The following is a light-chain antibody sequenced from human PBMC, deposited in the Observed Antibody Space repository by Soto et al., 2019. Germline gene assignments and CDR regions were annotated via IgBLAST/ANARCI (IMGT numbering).Light chain of an antibody. CDR1: QGIRND. CDR2: AAS. Sequence: AIQMTQSPSSLSASVGDKVTITCRASQGIRNDLGWYQQKPGKAPKLLIYAASSLQSGVPSRFSGSGSGTDLTLTNRSLQHEDFATYYCLQDYNYPITFGQGTRLEIK. J-gene: IGKJ5*01. V-gene: IGKV1-6*01. CDR3: LQDYNYPIT.